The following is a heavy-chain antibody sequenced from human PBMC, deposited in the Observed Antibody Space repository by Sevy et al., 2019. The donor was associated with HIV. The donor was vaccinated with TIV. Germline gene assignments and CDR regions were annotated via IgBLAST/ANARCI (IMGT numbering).Heavy chain of an antibody. CDR2: INSDGSST. CDR1: GFTFSSYW. Sequence: GGSLRLSCAASGFTFSSYWMHWVRQAPGKGLVWVSRINSDGSSTSYADSVKGRFTISRDNAKNTLYLQMNSLRAEDTAVYYCASYVVPTATYYYYGMDVWGQGTTVTVSS. D-gene: IGHD2-2*01. V-gene: IGHV3-74*01. CDR3: ASYVVPTATYYYYGMDV. J-gene: IGHJ6*02.